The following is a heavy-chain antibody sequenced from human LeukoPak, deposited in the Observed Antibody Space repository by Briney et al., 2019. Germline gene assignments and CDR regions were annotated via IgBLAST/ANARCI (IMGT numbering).Heavy chain of an antibody. D-gene: IGHD3-22*01. CDR2: INHSGGT. CDR1: GYSVSSGYY. J-gene: IGHJ4*02. Sequence: PSETLSLTCTVSGYSVSSGYYWGWIRQPPGKGLEWIGSINHSGGTYYNPSLKSRVTISVDTSKNQFSLKLSSVTAADTAVYYCARDTFYYYDSRPFDYWGQGTLVTVSS. V-gene: IGHV4-38-2*02. CDR3: ARDTFYYYDSRPFDY.